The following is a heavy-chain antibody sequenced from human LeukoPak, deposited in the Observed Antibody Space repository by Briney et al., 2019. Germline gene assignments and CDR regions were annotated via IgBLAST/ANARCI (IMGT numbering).Heavy chain of an antibody. CDR3: ARNDYDSSGYYSDY. D-gene: IGHD3-22*01. CDR2: IYTSGST. CDR1: GGSISSGSYY. J-gene: IGHJ4*02. Sequence: SETLSLTCTVSGGSISSGSYYWSWIRQPAGKGLEWIGRIYTSGSTNYNPSLKSRVTISVDTSKNQFSLKLRSVTAADTAVYYCARNDYDSSGYYSDYWGQGTLVTVSS. V-gene: IGHV4-61*02.